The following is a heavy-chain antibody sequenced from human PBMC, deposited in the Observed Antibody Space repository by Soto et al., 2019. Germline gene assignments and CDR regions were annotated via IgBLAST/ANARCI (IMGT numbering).Heavy chain of an antibody. CDR1: GGSISSSSYY. CDR2: IYYSGST. D-gene: IGHD3-10*01. Sequence: SETLSLTCTVSGGSISSSSYYWGWIRQPPGKGLEWIGSIYYSGSTYYNPSLKSRVTISVDTSKNQFSLKLSSVTAADTAVYYCARLSPVTMVRGYYYYMDVWGKGTTVT. CDR3: ARLSPVTMVRGYYYYMDV. V-gene: IGHV4-39*01. J-gene: IGHJ6*03.